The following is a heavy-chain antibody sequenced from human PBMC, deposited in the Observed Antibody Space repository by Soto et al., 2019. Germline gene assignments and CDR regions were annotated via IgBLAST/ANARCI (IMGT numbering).Heavy chain of an antibody. Sequence: SETLSLTCAASGFFISSGNYWGWIRKPPGKGLEWIGSIFHGGNTYYNPSPKSRVTISVDMSKNQFSLKLNSVTAADTAVYYCARARWYDAFDVWGQGTVVTVSS. V-gene: IGHV4-38-2*01. J-gene: IGHJ3*01. CDR2: IFHGGNT. CDR1: GFFISSGNY. D-gene: IGHD2-15*01. CDR3: ARARWYDAFDV.